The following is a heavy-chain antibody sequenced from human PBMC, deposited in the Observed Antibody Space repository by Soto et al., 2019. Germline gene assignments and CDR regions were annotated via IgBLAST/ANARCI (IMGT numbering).Heavy chain of an antibody. D-gene: IGHD1-26*01. CDR3: ARQLVGATACSEY. Sequence: QLQLQESGPGLVKPSETLSLTCTVSGGSISSSSYYWGWIRQPPGKVLEWIGSIYYSGSTYYNPSLKIRVTISVDTSKTHFSLKLSSVTAADSAVYYCARQLVGATACSEYWGQGTLVTVSS. J-gene: IGHJ4*02. CDR2: IYYSGST. V-gene: IGHV4-39*01. CDR1: GGSISSSSYY.